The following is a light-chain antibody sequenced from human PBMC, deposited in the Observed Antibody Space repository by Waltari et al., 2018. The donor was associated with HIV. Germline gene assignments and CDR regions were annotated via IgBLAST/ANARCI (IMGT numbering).Light chain of an antibody. CDR3: CSYAGSTTFDVI. Sequence: QSALTQPASVSGSPGQSITISCTGSSSDVGSYNLVSWYQQLPGKAPKLMIYEVTKRPSGVSDRFSGSNSGTTASLTISGLQAADEALYYCCSYAGSTTFDVIFGGGTKLSVL. V-gene: IGLV2-23*02. J-gene: IGLJ2*01. CDR2: EVT. CDR1: SSDVGSYNL.